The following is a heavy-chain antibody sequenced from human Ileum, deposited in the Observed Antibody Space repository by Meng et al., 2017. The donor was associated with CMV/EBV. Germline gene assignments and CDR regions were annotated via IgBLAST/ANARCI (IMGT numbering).Heavy chain of an antibody. D-gene: IGHD2-21*02. CDR3: ARVGTALWGYYFDY. J-gene: IGHJ4*02. Sequence: QLQHSGPGMLKPSGTLALTCAFSGGSISSSSWCSWVCQRAGKELEWIGEIYHSGSTNYKPSLKSRVTISVDKSKNQFSLKLISVTAADTAVYYCARVGTALWGYYFDYWGQGTLVTVSS. V-gene: IGHV4-4*02. CDR2: IYHSGST. CDR1: GGSISSSSW.